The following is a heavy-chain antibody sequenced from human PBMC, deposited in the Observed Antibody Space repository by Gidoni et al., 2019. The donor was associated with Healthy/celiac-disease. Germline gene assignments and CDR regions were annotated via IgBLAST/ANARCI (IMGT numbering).Heavy chain of an antibody. J-gene: IGHJ5*02. CDR1: GYTFTSYY. V-gene: IGHV1-46*01. CDR2: INPSGGST. CDR3: ARDGGLLWFGEFSNWFDP. Sequence: QVQLVQSGAEVKKPGASVKVSCKASGYTFTSYYMHWVRQAPGQGLEWMGIINPSGGSTSYAQKFQGRVTMTRDTSTSTVYMELSSLRSEDTAVYYCARDGGLLWFGEFSNWFDPWGQGTLVTVSS. D-gene: IGHD3-10*01.